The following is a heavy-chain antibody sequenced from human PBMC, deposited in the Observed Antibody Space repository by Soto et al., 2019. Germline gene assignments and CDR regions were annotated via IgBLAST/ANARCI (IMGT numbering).Heavy chain of an antibody. D-gene: IGHD3-22*01. CDR3: ARPHYYDSSGYYTWN. J-gene: IGHJ4*02. V-gene: IGHV4-39*01. CDR1: GGSIRSNIYY. Sequence: QLQLQESGPGLVKPSETLSLTCSVSGGSIRSNIYYWGWIRQPPGKGLEWIATVHYSGSTYYTPSLKNRVTXSXXXSXXQFSLRLNSVTAADTAVYYCARPHYYDSSGYYTWNWGQGTLVTVSS. CDR2: VHYSGST.